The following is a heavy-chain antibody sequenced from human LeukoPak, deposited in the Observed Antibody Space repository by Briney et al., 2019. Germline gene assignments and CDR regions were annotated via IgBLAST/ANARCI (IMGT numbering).Heavy chain of an antibody. J-gene: IGHJ6*03. CDR2: ISTYNGQT. Sequence: ASVTVSCKASGYTFISYMITWVRQAPGHGLEWMGWISTYNGQTNYAPNLQDRVKMTTDKSTSTAYMEPSSLRSEDTAVYYCARSYDILTATTPRQYYYYMDVWGKGTTVTVSS. D-gene: IGHD3-9*01. CDR3: ARSYDILTATTPRQYYYYMDV. V-gene: IGHV1-18*01. CDR1: GYTFISYM.